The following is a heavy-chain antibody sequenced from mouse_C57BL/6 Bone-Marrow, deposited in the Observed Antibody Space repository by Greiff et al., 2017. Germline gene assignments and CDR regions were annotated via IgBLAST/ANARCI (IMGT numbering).Heavy chain of an antibody. J-gene: IGHJ4*01. V-gene: IGHV1-15*01. D-gene: IGHD2-4*01. Sequence: VQLQESGAELVRPGASVTLSCKASGYTFTDYEMHWVKQTPVHGLEWIGAIDPETGGTAYNQKIKGKAILTADKSSSTAYMELRSLTSEDSAVYFCARRLRRDYAMDYWGQGTSVTVSS. CDR3: ARRLRRDYAMDY. CDR1: GYTFTDYE. CDR2: IDPETGGT.